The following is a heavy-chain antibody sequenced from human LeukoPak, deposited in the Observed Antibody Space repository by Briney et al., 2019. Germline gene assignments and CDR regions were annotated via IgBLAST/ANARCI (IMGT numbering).Heavy chain of an antibody. D-gene: IGHD6-19*01. V-gene: IGHV4-34*01. Sequence: SETLSLTCTVSGGSISSYYWTWIRQPPGEGLEWIGEINHSGRSNYNPSLKSRVTISVDTSKKQFSLNLTSVTAADTAVYYCAGAVAGSWYFDLWGRGTLVTVSS. CDR1: GGSISSYY. J-gene: IGHJ2*01. CDR3: AGAVAGSWYFDL. CDR2: INHSGRS.